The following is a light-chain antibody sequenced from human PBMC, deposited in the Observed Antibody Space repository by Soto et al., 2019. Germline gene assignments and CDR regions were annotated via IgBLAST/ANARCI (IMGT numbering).Light chain of an antibody. CDR1: QRISTW. J-gene: IGKJ1*01. CDR3: QQYNSYRA. Sequence: QNNASPSTMSSSVGDSVTITFRASQRISTWLAWHQQNTGKAPKFLISKASSLESGVPSRFSGSGSGTEFTLTISSLQPDDSATYYCQQYNSYRALGQGTKVDIK. V-gene: IGKV1-5*03. CDR2: KAS.